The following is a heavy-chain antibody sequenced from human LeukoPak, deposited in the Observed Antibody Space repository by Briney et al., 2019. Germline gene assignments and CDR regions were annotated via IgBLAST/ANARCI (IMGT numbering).Heavy chain of an antibody. Sequence: PGGSLRLSCAASGFTFSSYGMHWVRQAPGKGLEWVAVIWYDGSNKYYADSVKGRFTISRDNSKNTLYLQMNSLRAEDTAVYYCAKSGGPRGYYYYMDVWGKGTTVTVSS. D-gene: IGHD3-16*01. V-gene: IGHV3-33*08. J-gene: IGHJ6*03. CDR3: AKSGGPRGYYYYMDV. CDR2: IWYDGSNK. CDR1: GFTFSSYG.